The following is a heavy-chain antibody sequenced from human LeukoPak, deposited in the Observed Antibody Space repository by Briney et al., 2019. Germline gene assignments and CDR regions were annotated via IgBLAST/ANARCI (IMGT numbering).Heavy chain of an antibody. CDR2: IYYSGST. CDR1: GGSISSYY. Sequence: SETLSLTCTVSGGSISSYYWSWIRQPPGKGLEWIGYIYYSGSTNYNPSLKSRVTISVDTSKNQFSLKLSSVTAADTAVYYCARVYGSGSDWFDPWGQGTLVTVSS. D-gene: IGHD3-10*01. J-gene: IGHJ5*02. CDR3: ARVYGSGSDWFDP. V-gene: IGHV4-59*01.